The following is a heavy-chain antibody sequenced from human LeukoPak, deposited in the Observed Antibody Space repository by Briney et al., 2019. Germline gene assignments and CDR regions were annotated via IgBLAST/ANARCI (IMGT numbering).Heavy chain of an antibody. D-gene: IGHD4-17*01. V-gene: IGHV4-39*07. J-gene: IGHJ3*02. CDR2: IYYSGST. CDR1: GGSISNYY. CDR3: ASMTTVTTLSPRSAFDI. Sequence: SETLFLTCTVSGGSISNYYWGWIRRPPGEGLEWIGSIYYSGSTYYNPSLKSRVTISVDTSKNQFSLKLSSVTAADTAVYYCASMTTVTTLSPRSAFDIWGQGTMVTVSS.